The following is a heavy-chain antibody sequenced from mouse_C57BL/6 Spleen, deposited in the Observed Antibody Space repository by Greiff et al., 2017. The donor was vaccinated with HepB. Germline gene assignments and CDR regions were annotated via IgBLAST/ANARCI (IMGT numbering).Heavy chain of an antibody. CDR2: ISSGGDYI. V-gene: IGHV5-9-1*02. D-gene: IGHD1-1*01. Sequence: EVQRVESGEGLVKPGGSLKLSCAASGFTFSSYAMSWVRQTPEKRLEWVAYISSGGDYIYYADTVKGRFTISRDNARNTLYLQMSSRKSEDTAMYYCTRVSVVATDYVDYWGQGTTLTVSS. CDR3: TRVSVVATDYVDY. CDR1: GFTFSSYA. J-gene: IGHJ2*01.